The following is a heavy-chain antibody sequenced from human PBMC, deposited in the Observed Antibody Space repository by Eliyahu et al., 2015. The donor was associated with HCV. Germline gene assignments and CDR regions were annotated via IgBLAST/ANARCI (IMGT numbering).Heavy chain of an antibody. J-gene: IGHJ4*02. V-gene: IGHV4-34*01. CDR1: GGSLSGFF. CDR3: ARAGNYGAYDGFDY. CDR2: INHGGGX. Sequence: QVQLQQWGAGLLKPSETLSLTCAVYGGSLSGFFWSWVXPPPGMGXXWIGEINHGGGXNHNPXLESRXSXSXXTTRNQFSLKLSSVTAAETAVYYCARAGNYGAYDGFDYWGQGILVTVSS. D-gene: IGHD4-17*01.